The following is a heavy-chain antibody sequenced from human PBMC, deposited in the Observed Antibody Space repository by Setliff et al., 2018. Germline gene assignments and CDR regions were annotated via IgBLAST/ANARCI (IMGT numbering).Heavy chain of an antibody. Sequence: SETLSLTCTVSGGSINSGSYYWSWIRQPAGKGLEWIGRIYSRGSTNYNPSLKSRVTISVDTSKNQFSLKLSSVTAADTAVYYCARRETYYNFWSGYYAYWGQGTLVPSPQ. CDR2: IYSRGST. CDR1: GGSINSGSYY. CDR3: ARRETYYNFWSGYYAY. V-gene: IGHV4-61*02. D-gene: IGHD3-3*01. J-gene: IGHJ4*02.